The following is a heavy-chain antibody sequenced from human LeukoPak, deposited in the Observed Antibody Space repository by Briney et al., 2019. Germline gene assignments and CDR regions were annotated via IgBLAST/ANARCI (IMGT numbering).Heavy chain of an antibody. D-gene: IGHD3-22*01. CDR1: GFTFSSYG. V-gene: IGHV3-33*01. Sequence: PGRSLRLFCAASGFTFSSYGMHWVRQAPGQGLEWVAVLWYDGSNKYYADSVKGRFTISRDNPKNTLYLQMNSLRAEDTAVYYCAREDYNYYDNSGSIDYWGQGTLVTVSS. CDR2: LWYDGSNK. J-gene: IGHJ4*02. CDR3: AREDYNYYDNSGSIDY.